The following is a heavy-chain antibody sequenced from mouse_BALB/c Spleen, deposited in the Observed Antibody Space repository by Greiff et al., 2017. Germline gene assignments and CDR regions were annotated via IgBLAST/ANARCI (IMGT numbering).Heavy chain of an antibody. V-gene: IGHV5-17*02. D-gene: IGHD1-1*01. CDR1: GFTFSSFG. J-gene: IGHJ4*01. CDR2: ISSGSSTI. Sequence: EVKLQESGGGLVQPGGSRKLSCAASGFTFSSFGMHWVRQAPEKGLEWVAYISSGSSTIYYADTVKGRFTISRDNPKNTLFLQMTSLRSEDTAMYYCARYGYYGSSYDYAMDYWGQGTSVTVSS. CDR3: ARYGYYGSSYDYAMDY.